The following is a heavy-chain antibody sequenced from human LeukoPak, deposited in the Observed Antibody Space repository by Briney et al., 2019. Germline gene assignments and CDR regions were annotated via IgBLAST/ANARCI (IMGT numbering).Heavy chain of an antibody. D-gene: IGHD3-16*01. V-gene: IGHV3-30*02. Sequence: GGSLRLSCAASGFTFSTYGMHWVRQAPGKGLEGVAFIRYDGNNKYYADSVKGRFTISRGNSKNMLYLEMKSLRPEDTAVYYCAKNGPDYIWGNYLDYWGQGTLVTVSS. CDR3: AKNGPDYIWGNYLDY. J-gene: IGHJ4*02. CDR2: IRYDGNNK. CDR1: GFTFSTYG.